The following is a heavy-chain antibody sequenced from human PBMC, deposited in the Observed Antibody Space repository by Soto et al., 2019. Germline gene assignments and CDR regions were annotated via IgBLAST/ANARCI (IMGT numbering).Heavy chain of an antibody. V-gene: IGHV3-74*01. CDR1: GFTFSSYW. Sequence: EVQLVESGGGLVQPGGSLRLSCAASGFTFSSYWMHWVRQAPGKGLVWVSRINSDGSSTSYADSVKGRFTISRDNAKNTLYLQMNSRRAENTAVYYCARVYGDYLDAFDIWGQGTMVTVSS. J-gene: IGHJ3*02. D-gene: IGHD4-17*01. CDR3: ARVYGDYLDAFDI. CDR2: INSDGSST.